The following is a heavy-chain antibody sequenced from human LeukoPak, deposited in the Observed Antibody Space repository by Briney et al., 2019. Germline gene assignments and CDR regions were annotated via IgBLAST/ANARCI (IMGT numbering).Heavy chain of an antibody. CDR1: GCTFSSSSYY. CDR2: IYYSGST. CDR3: ARGMRDIAVVFDP. V-gene: IGHV4-39*07. D-gene: IGHD2-15*01. Sequence: WETLCLSCTASGCTFSSSSYYWGWMRQPPGKGLVWIGSIYYSGSTYYNPSLKSRVTISVDTSKNQFSLKLSSVTAADTAVYYCARGMRDIAVVFDPWGQGTLVTVSS. J-gene: IGHJ5*02.